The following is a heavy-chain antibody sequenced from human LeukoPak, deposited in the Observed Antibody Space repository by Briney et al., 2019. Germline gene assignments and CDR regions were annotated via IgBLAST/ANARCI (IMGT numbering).Heavy chain of an antibody. Sequence: GGSLRLSCAASGFTFSSYAMTWVRQAPGKGLGWVSTILPGGGDTYYADSVKGRFTISRDTSKNTLYLQMNTLRVEDTAVYYCAKAWPAAGTFDSWGQGSLVTVSS. CDR2: ILPGGGDT. V-gene: IGHV3-23*01. D-gene: IGHD6-13*01. CDR1: GFTFSSYA. J-gene: IGHJ4*02. CDR3: AKAWPAAGTFDS.